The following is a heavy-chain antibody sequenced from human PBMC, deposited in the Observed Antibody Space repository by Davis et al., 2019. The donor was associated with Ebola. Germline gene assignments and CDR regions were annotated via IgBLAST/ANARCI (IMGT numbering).Heavy chain of an antibody. V-gene: IGHV4-34*01. CDR3: ARGRGYYDSSGYYYTLGYYYYMDV. CDR1: GGSFSGYY. J-gene: IGHJ6*03. Sequence: PSETLSLTCAVYGGSFSGYYWSWIRQPPGKGLEWIGEINHSGSTNYNPSLKSRVTIPVDTSKNQFSLKLSSVTAADTAVYYWARGRGYYDSSGYYYTLGYYYYMDVWGKGTTVTVSS. D-gene: IGHD3-22*01. CDR2: INHSGST.